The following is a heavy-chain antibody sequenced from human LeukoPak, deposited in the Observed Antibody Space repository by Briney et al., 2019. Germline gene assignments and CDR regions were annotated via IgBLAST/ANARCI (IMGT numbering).Heavy chain of an antibody. CDR1: GFQFSSYT. CDR2: MSSCGYYL. D-gene: IGHD3-3*01. CDR3: ARTPGMYFWSGATYYFDS. J-gene: IGHJ4*02. V-gene: IGHV3-21*04. Sequence: PGGSLRLSCAASGFQFSSYTMNWVRQTPGKGPDWVASMSSCGYYLEYADSMQGRFIISRGHANDSLYLQMSSLRAEEPAGYYLARTPGMYFWSGATYYFDSWGQGTLVTVSS.